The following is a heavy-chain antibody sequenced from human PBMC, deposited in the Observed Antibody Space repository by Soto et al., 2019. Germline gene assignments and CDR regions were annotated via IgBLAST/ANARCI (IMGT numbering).Heavy chain of an antibody. J-gene: IGHJ4*02. V-gene: IGHV4-34*01. CDR3: ARGPYSRGVGATNPSN. Sequence: KTSETLSLTCAVYGGSSSGWYWTWIRQSPVKGLEWIGEISSGSTNYNPFLKSRVTISADMSKNQFSLKLTSVTAADTAIYYCARGPYSRGVGATNPSNWGQGTQVTVSS. CDR1: GGSSSGWY. CDR2: ISSGST. D-gene: IGHD1-26*01.